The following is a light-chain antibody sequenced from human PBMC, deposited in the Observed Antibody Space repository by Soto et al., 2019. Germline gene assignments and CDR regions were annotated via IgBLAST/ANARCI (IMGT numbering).Light chain of an antibody. V-gene: IGKV3-11*01. Sequence: EIVLTQSPATLSLSPGERATLSCRASQSVSGFLAWYQQKPGQXPRLLIYDVSDRATGIPSRFRGSGSGTDFTLTISSLEHEDVAVYYCQQRITFGQGTRLEIK. CDR3: QQRIT. J-gene: IGKJ5*01. CDR2: DVS. CDR1: QSVSGF.